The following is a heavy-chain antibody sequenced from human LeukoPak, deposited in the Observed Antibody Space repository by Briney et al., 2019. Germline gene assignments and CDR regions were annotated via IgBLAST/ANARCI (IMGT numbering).Heavy chain of an antibody. J-gene: IGHJ4*02. CDR3: AKSMGPYMIDYYFDY. V-gene: IGHV3-33*06. CDR2: IWYDGSNK. CDR1: GFTFSSYW. Sequence: GGSLRLSCAASGFTFSSYWMHWVRQAPGKGLEWVAVIWYDGSNKYYADSVKGRFTISRDNSKNTLYLQMNSLRAEDTAVYYCAKSMGPYMIDYYFDYWGQGTLVTVSS. D-gene: IGHD3-22*01.